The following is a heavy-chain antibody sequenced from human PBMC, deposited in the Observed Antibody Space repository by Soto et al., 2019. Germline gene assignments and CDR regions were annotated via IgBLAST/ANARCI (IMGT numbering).Heavy chain of an antibody. V-gene: IGHV1-69*13. D-gene: IGHD1-7*01. CDR1: GGTFSSYA. CDR2: IIPIFGTA. CDR3: ARAAGTLNPFDY. Sequence: SVKVSCKASGGTFSSYAISWVRQAPGQGLEWMGGIIPIFGTANYAQKFQGRATITADESTSTAYMELSSLRSEDTAVYYCARAAGTLNPFDYWGQGTLVTVSS. J-gene: IGHJ4*02.